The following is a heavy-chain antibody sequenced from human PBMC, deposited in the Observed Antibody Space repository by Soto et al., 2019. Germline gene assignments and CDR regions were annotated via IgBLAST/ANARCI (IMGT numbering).Heavy chain of an antibody. CDR1: GYTFTSSD. Sequence: ASVKVSCKASGYTFTSSDINWVRQATGQGLEWMGWMNPNSGNTGYAQKFQGRVTMTRNTSISTAYMELSSLRSEDTAVYYCARVSYDILTGYETDAFDIWGQGTMVTVSS. J-gene: IGHJ3*02. CDR3: ARVSYDILTGYETDAFDI. D-gene: IGHD3-9*01. V-gene: IGHV1-8*01. CDR2: MNPNSGNT.